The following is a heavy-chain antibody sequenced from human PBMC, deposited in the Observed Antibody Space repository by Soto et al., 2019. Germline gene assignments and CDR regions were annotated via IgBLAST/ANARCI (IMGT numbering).Heavy chain of an antibody. D-gene: IGHD6-13*01. Sequence: ASVKVSCKVSGYTLTELSMHWVRQAPGKGLEWMGGFDPEDGETIYAQKFQGRVTMTEDTSTDTAYMELSSLRSEDTAVYYCATEQRSGSSWAYNWFDPWGQGTLVTVSS. CDR2: FDPEDGET. CDR1: GYTLTELS. J-gene: IGHJ5*02. CDR3: ATEQRSGSSWAYNWFDP. V-gene: IGHV1-24*01.